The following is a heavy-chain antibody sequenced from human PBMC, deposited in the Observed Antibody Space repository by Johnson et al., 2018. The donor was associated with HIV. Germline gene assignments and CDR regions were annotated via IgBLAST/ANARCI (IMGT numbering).Heavy chain of an antibody. V-gene: IGHV3-30*02. Sequence: QVQLVESGGGVVQPGGSLRLSCAASRFTFSNYDMHWVRQAPGKGLEWVAFIRYDGIIKYYAESVKGRFTISRDNSKNTLYLQMKSLRAEDTAVYYCARDLGPSIAARPTVCLFAFDIWGQGTMVTVSS. J-gene: IGHJ3*02. CDR3: ARDLGPSIAARPTVCLFAFDI. CDR1: RFTFSNYD. CDR2: IRYDGIIK. D-gene: IGHD6-6*01.